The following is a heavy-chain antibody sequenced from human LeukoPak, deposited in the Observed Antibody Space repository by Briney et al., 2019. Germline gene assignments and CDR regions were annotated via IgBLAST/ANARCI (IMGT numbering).Heavy chain of an antibody. CDR2: INHSGST. CDR1: AGSFSGYY. V-gene: IGHV4-34*01. D-gene: IGHD1-26*01. CDR3: ARGRYSGSYFLN. Sequence: SETLSLTCAVYAGSFSGYYWSWIRQPPGKGLEWIGEINHSGSTNYNPSLKSRVTISVDTSKNQFSLKLSAVTAADTAVYYCARGRYSGSYFLNWGQGTLVTVSS. J-gene: IGHJ4*02.